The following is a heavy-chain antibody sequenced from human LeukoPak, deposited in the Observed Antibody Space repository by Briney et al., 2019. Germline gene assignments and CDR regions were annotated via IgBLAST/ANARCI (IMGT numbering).Heavy chain of an antibody. CDR3: ARRMETSGAFDY. CDR2: VNSDGTIT. V-gene: IGHV3-74*01. J-gene: IGHJ4*01. Sequence: GGSLRLSCAASGFTFSTYWMHWVRQAPGKGLVWVSRVNSDGTITNYADSVKGRFTISRDNAKNTQYLQMNSLRAEDTGVYYCARRMETSGAFDYWGHGTLVTVSS. D-gene: IGHD6-19*01. CDR1: GFTFSTYW.